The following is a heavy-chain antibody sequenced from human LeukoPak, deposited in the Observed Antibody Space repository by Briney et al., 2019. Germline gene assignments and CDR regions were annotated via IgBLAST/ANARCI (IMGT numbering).Heavy chain of an antibody. CDR1: GLTVSSNY. Sequence: GGSLRLSCAASGLTVSSNYMSWVRQAPGKGLEWVSVIYSGGSTYYADSVKGRFTISRDNSKNTLYLQMNSLRAEDTAVYYCARGDDSSGYDAFDIWGQGTMVTVSS. D-gene: IGHD3-22*01. CDR3: ARGDDSSGYDAFDI. V-gene: IGHV3-53*01. CDR2: IYSGGST. J-gene: IGHJ3*02.